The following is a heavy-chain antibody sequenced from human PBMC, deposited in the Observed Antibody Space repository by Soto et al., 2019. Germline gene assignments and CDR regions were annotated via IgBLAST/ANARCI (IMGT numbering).Heavy chain of an antibody. CDR2: IYYSGST. J-gene: IGHJ6*02. Sequence: SATLSLACTVSGGSISSGDYYWSWIRQPPGESLEWIGYIYYSGSTYYNPSLKSRVTISVDTSKNQSSLKLRSVTAADTAVYYCARATYYDILTGYPRYYDYYGMVVWGQGTTV. V-gene: IGHV4-30-4*01. CDR3: ARATYYDILTGYPRYYDYYGMVV. CDR1: GGSISSGDYY. D-gene: IGHD3-9*01.